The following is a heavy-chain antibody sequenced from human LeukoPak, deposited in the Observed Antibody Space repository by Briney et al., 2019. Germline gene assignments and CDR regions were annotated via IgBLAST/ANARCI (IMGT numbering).Heavy chain of an antibody. V-gene: IGHV3-7*03. CDR1: GFTFRSYW. Sequence: GGSLRLSCAASGFTFRSYWMAWVRQAPGKGLEWVANIKPDGSEKYYVDSMKGRFTISRDNAKNSLYLQMNSLRVEDTAVYYCARSVAGFDYWGQGILVTVSS. CDR3: ARSVAGFDY. CDR2: IKPDGSEK. D-gene: IGHD6-19*01. J-gene: IGHJ4*02.